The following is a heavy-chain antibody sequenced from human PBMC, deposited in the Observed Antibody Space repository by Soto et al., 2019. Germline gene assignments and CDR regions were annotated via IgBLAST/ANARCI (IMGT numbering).Heavy chain of an antibody. Sequence: QVQLVQSGAEVKKPGASVKVSCKASGYTFTNYGISWVRQAPGQGLEWMGWISAYNGNSNSAQRLQGRVTMTTDTSTTTAYMELRSLRSDDTAVYYCARDDYGSGSYYNWGQGTLVTVSS. V-gene: IGHV1-18*01. CDR1: GYTFTNYG. CDR2: ISAYNGNS. D-gene: IGHD3-10*01. J-gene: IGHJ4*02. CDR3: ARDDYGSGSYYN.